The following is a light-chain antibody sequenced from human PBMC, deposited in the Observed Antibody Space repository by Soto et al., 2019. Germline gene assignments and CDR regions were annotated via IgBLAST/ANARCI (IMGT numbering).Light chain of an antibody. CDR1: QSITTK. Sequence: EIVMTQSPDTLSVSPGGRATLSCRTSQSITTKLAWYQQKPGQSPRLLISDASTRATGIPARFSGSGSDTEFTLNISSLHSEDFAVYFCQQYNSWPRTFGQGTNVEL. J-gene: IGKJ1*01. CDR2: DAS. V-gene: IGKV3-15*01. CDR3: QQYNSWPRT.